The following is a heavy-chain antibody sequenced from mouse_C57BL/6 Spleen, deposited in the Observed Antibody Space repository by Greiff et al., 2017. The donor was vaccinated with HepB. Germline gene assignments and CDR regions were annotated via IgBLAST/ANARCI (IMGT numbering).Heavy chain of an antibody. Sequence: VQLQQSGAELVRPGASVTLSCKASGYTFTDYEMHWVKQTPVHGLEWIGAIDPETGGTAYNQKFKGKAILTADKSSSTAYMELRSLTSEDSAVYYCTRNVYYGSSYVGFAYWGQGTLVTVSA. CDR3: TRNVYYGSSYVGFAY. CDR2: IDPETGGT. V-gene: IGHV1-15*01. D-gene: IGHD1-1*01. CDR1: GYTFTDYE. J-gene: IGHJ3*01.